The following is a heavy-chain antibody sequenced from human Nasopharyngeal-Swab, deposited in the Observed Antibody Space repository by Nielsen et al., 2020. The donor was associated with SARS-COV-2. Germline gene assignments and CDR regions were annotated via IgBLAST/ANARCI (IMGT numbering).Heavy chain of an antibody. D-gene: IGHD6-13*01. J-gene: IGHJ4*02. CDR3: ARARYWLAAPSPFFDY. Sequence: GGSLRLSCAASGFTFRSYDMHWVRQGTGKGLEWVSAIGNAGDTYYPGSVKGRFTISRENAKNSLYLQMNSLRAEDTAVYYCARARYWLAAPSPFFDYWGQGTLVTVSS. CDR2: IGNAGDT. CDR1: GFTFRSYD. V-gene: IGHV3-13*01.